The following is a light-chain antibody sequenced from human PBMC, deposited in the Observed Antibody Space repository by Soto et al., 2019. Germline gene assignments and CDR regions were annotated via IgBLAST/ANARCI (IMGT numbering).Light chain of an antibody. CDR1: QSISSY. J-gene: IGKJ5*01. V-gene: IGKV1-39*01. CDR3: QQSYSTLIT. Sequence: IQMTQSSSSLSASVGDRATLTCRASQSISSYLNWYQQKPGKAPKLLIYAASSLQSGVPSKFSGSGSGTDFTLTISSLQPEDFATYYCQQSYSTLITFGQGTRLEI. CDR2: AAS.